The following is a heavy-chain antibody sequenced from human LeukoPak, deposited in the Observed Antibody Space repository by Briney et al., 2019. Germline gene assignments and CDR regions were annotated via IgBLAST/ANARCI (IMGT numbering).Heavy chain of an antibody. D-gene: IGHD6-19*01. J-gene: IGHJ4*02. CDR2: ISGSGGST. V-gene: IGHV3-23*01. CDR1: GFTFSSYS. Sequence: GGSLRLSCAASGFTFSSYSMNWVRQAPGKGLEWVSAISGSGGSTYYADSVKGRFTISRDNSKNTLYLQMNSLRAEDTAVYYCAAGYSSGWYLYYFDYWGQGTLVTVSS. CDR3: AAGYSSGWYLYYFDY.